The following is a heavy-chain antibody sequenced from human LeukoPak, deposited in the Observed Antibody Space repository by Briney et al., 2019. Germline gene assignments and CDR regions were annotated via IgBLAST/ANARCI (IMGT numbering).Heavy chain of an antibody. J-gene: IGHJ5*02. V-gene: IGHV4-61*02. CDR2: IYTSGST. CDR3: ARSPMVRGKNWFDP. CDR1: GGSISSGSYY. D-gene: IGHD3-10*01. Sequence: SQTLSLTCTVSGGSISSGSYYGSWIRQPAGKGLEWIGRIYTSGSTNYNPSLKSRVTISVDTSKNQFSLKLSSVTAADTAVYYCARSPMVRGKNWFDPWGQGTLVTVSS.